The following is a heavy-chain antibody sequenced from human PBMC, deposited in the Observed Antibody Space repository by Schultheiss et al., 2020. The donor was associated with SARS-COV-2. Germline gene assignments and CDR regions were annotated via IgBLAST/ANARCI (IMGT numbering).Heavy chain of an antibody. D-gene: IGHD6-19*01. CDR1: GGSINGYY. J-gene: IGHJ4*02. V-gene: IGHV4-59*12. Sequence: SETLSLTCTVSGGSINGYYWTWIRQPPGKGLEWIGYIYYSGSTNYNPSLKSRVSISVDTSKNQFSLKLSSVTAADTAVYYCARRKEVAGHVDYWGQGTLVTVSS. CDR3: ARRKEVAGHVDY. CDR2: IYYSGST.